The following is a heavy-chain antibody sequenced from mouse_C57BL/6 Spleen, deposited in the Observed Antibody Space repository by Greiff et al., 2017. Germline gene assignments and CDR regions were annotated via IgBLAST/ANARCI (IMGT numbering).Heavy chain of an antibody. J-gene: IGHJ1*03. CDR2: INPNNGGT. CDR3: ARGEFLSDLYFDV. V-gene: IGHV1-26*01. D-gene: IGHD3-1*01. CDR1: GYTFTDYY. Sequence: EVQLQQSGPELVKPGASVKISCKASGYTFTDYYMNWVKQSHGKSLEWIGDINPNNGGTSYNQKFKGKATLTVDKFSSTAYMELRRLTSEDSAVYYCARGEFLSDLYFDVWGTGTTVTVSS.